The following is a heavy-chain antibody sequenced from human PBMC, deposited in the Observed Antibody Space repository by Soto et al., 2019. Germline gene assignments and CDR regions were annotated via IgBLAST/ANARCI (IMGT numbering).Heavy chain of an antibody. Sequence: PSETLSLPCSVSGGSVTNINYFWAWIRQSPGKGLEWIANIYYTGTTFYNPSLRSRVSMTIDASKNRFSLNLSSVTASDTALYYCSRHEYVSSSYDLLDVWGRGTMVTVSS. CDR2: IYYTGTT. CDR1: GGSVTNINYF. CDR3: SRHEYVSSSYDLLDV. J-gene: IGHJ3*01. D-gene: IGHD3-22*01. V-gene: IGHV4-39*01.